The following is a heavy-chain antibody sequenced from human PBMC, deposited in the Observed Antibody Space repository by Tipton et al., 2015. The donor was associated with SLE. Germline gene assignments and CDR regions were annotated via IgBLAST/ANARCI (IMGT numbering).Heavy chain of an antibody. CDR2: MHYSGST. Sequence: GLVKPSETLSLTCTVSGDSVSSRSYYWAWIRRPPGKGLEWIGSMHYSGSTYYNPSLKSRVTISEDTSKNQFSLNLTPVTAADTAVYYCASQYYYDSSGWVAFDIWGQGTMVTVSS. V-gene: IGHV4-39*07. CDR1: GDSVSSRSYY. J-gene: IGHJ3*02. D-gene: IGHD3-22*01. CDR3: ASQYYYDSSGWVAFDI.